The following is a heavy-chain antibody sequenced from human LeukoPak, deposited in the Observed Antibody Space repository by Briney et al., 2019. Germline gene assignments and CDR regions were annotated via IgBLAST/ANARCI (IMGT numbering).Heavy chain of an antibody. D-gene: IGHD3-3*01. Sequence: GGSLRLSCAASGFTFSSYSMNRVRQAPGKGLEWVSSISSSSSYIYYADSVKGRFTISRDNAKNSLYLQMNSLTAEDTAVYYCARVDFWSGHYYFDYWGQGTLVTVSS. CDR3: ARVDFWSGHYYFDY. J-gene: IGHJ4*02. CDR1: GFTFSSYS. CDR2: ISSSSSYI. V-gene: IGHV3-21*04.